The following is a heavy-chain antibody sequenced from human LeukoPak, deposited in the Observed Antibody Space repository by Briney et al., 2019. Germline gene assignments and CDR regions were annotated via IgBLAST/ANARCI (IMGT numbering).Heavy chain of an antibody. CDR3: ASNSPQGAFDY. V-gene: IGHV3-72*01. D-gene: IGHD4-23*01. CDR2: IRNKANSYTT. CDR1: GFTFSDHY. Sequence: PGGSLRLSWAASGFTFSDHYMDWVRQAPGKGLEWVGRIRNKANSYTTEYAASVKGRFTISRDDSNSSLYLQMNSLKTEDTAVYYCASNSPQGAFDYWGQGTLVTVSS. J-gene: IGHJ4*02.